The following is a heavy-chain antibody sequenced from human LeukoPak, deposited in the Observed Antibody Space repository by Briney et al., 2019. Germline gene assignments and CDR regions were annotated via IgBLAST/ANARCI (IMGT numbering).Heavy chain of an antibody. J-gene: IGHJ4*02. CDR2: ISSSSSYI. CDR3: ARIDSYYYDSSGYSHSDY. Sequence: GGSLRLSCAASGFTFSSYSMNWVSQAPGKGLEWVSSISSSSSYIYYADSVKGRFTISRDNAKNSLYLQMNSLRAEDTAVYYCARIDSYYYDSSGYSHSDYWGQGTLVTVSS. CDR1: GFTFSSYS. V-gene: IGHV3-21*01. D-gene: IGHD3-22*01.